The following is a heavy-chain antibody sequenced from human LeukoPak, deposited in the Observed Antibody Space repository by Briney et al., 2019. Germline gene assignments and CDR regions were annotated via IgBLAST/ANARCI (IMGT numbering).Heavy chain of an antibody. CDR1: GYTFSGYY. Sequence: ASVKVSCKASGYTFSGYYMQWVRQAPGQGLEWMGWINPNSGGTNYAQKFQGTVTMTRDTSISTAYMELSRLRSDDTAVYYCARTIAAAHLDYWGQGTLVTVSS. CDR3: ARTIAAAHLDY. V-gene: IGHV1-2*02. D-gene: IGHD6-13*01. CDR2: INPNSGGT. J-gene: IGHJ4*02.